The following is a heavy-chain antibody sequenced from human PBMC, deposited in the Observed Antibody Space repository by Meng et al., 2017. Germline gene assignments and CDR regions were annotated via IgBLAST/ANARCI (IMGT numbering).Heavy chain of an antibody. CDR2: ISSNGGST. J-gene: IGHJ3*02. Sequence: GGSLRLSCAASGFTFSSYAMHWVRQAPGKGLEYVSAISSNGGSTYYANSVKGRFTISRDNSKNTLYLQMGSLRAEDMAVYYCARGPQGYYDSSGYDAPFFDIWGQGTMVTVSS. D-gene: IGHD3-22*01. CDR1: GFTFSSYA. V-gene: IGHV3-64*01. CDR3: ARGPQGYYDSSGYDAPFFDI.